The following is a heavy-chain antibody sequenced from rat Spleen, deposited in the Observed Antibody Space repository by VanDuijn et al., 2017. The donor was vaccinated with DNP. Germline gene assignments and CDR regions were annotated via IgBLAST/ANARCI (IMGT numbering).Heavy chain of an antibody. CDR2: MNSAGST. CDR3: ARQPTGMDY. V-gene: IGHV3-3*01. Sequence: EVQLQESGPGLVKPSQSLSLTCSVTGYSITSSYRWNWIRKFPGNKLEWMGNMNSAGSTNYNPSLKSRISITRDTSKNQFFLQVYSVTTEDTATYYCARQPTGMDYWGQGVMVIVSS. J-gene: IGHJ2*01. CDR1: GYSITSSYR. D-gene: IGHD1-7*01.